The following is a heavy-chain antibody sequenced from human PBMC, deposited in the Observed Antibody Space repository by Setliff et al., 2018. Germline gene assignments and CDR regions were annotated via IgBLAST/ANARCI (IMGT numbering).Heavy chain of an antibody. CDR1: GGSITSYY. V-gene: IGHV4-4*08. CDR2: IYTSGST. J-gene: IGHJ6*03. Sequence: SETLSLTCTVSGGSITSYYWSWIRQPPGKGLEWIGYIYTSGSTNYNPSLKSRVTISVDTSKNQVSLKLSSVTAADTAVYYCAMVRGVTRDYWGDYYMDVWGKGTTVTVSS. D-gene: IGHD3-10*01. CDR3: AMVRGVTRDYWGDYYMDV.